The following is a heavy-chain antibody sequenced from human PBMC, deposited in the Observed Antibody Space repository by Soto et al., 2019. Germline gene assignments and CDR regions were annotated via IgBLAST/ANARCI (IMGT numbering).Heavy chain of an antibody. Sequence: EVQVVESGGDVVKPGGTLRLSCAASGFIFRNAWMSWVRQAPGKGLEWVGRIKRISDGGTTAYDTPVKDRFIISRDDSKKTMYLQMNSLKTEDTAVYYCVTSLVGANAFDIWGQGTMVIVSS. CDR1: GFIFRNAW. V-gene: IGHV3-15*01. CDR2: IKRISDGGTT. CDR3: VTSLVGANAFDI. J-gene: IGHJ3*02. D-gene: IGHD1-26*01.